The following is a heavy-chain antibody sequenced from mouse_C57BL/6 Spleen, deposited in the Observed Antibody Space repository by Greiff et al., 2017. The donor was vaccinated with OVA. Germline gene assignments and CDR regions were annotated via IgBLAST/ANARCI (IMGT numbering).Heavy chain of an antibody. J-gene: IGHJ3*01. D-gene: IGHD1-1*01. CDR2: IYPGDGDT. V-gene: IGHV1-82*01. CDR1: GYAFSSSW. Sequence: VQLQQSGPELVKPGASVKISCKASGYAFSSSWMNWVKQRPGKGLEWIGRIYPGDGDTNYNGKFKGKATLTADESSSTAYMQLSSLTSEDSAVYFCARSYGSSSLAYWGQGTLVTVSA. CDR3: ARSYGSSSLAY.